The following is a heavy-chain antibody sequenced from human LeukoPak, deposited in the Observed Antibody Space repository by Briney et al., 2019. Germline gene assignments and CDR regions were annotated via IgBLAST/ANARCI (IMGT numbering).Heavy chain of an antibody. V-gene: IGHV4-39*01. CDR1: GGSITSSNYY. J-gene: IGHJ4*02. D-gene: IGHD3-22*01. CDR3: ARSGGDYYYPNNFDY. Sequence: SETLSLTCTVSGGSITSSNYYWGWIRQPPGKGLEWIGSIYYSGTTYYNPSLQSRVTISVDTSKNQFSLKLSSVTAADTAVYYCARSGGDYYYPNNFDYWGQGTLVTVSS. CDR2: IYYSGTT.